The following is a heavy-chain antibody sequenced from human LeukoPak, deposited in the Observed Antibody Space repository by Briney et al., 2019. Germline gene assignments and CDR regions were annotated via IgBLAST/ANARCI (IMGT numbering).Heavy chain of an antibody. V-gene: IGHV3-30*02. J-gene: IGHJ2*01. CDR2: IRYDGSDQ. CDR1: GFSFSNYG. Sequence: GGSLRLSCAASGFSFSNYGMHWVRQAPGKGLEWVAFIRYDGSDQYYADSVKGRFTISRDTSKNTLYLHMNSLRPEDTAIYFCAKDSKIHWYLDLWGRGTLVTVSS. CDR3: AKDSKIHWYLDL.